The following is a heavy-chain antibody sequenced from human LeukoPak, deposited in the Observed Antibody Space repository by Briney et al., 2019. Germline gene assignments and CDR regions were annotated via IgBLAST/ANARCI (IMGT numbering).Heavy chain of an antibody. CDR3: ARGGFIVPAAPGYFDY. V-gene: IGHV1-18*04. Sequence: ASVKVSCKASGYTFTSYGISWVRQAPGQGLEWMGWISAYNGNTNYAQKLQGRVTMTTDTSTSTAYMELRSLRSEDTAVYYCARGGFIVPAAPGYFDYWGQGTLVTVSS. CDR2: ISAYNGNT. CDR1: GYTFTSYG. D-gene: IGHD2-2*01. J-gene: IGHJ4*02.